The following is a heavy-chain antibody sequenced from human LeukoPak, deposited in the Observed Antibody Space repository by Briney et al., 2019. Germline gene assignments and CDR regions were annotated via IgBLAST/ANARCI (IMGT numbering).Heavy chain of an antibody. CDR3: AKDQATIFGYFDY. V-gene: IGHV3-30*02. J-gene: IGHJ4*02. D-gene: IGHD3-3*01. CDR1: GFTFSSYG. Sequence: GGPLRLSCAASGFTFSSYGMHWVRQAPGKGLEWVAFIRYDGSNKYYADSVKGRFTISRNNSKNTLYLQMNSLRAEDTAVYYCAKDQATIFGYFDYWGQGTLVTVSS. CDR2: IRYDGSNK.